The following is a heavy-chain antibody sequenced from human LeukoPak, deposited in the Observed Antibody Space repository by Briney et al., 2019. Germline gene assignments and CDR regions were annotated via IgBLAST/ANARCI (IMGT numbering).Heavy chain of an antibody. V-gene: IGHV4-59*08. CDR1: GGSLISYY. J-gene: IGHJ4*02. CDR3: ARHSGYGSESYYNPFDY. D-gene: IGHD3-10*01. Sequence: SETLSLTCTVSGGSLISYYWSWIRQPPGKGLEWIGHIYYSGSTNYNPPLKSRVTISVDTSKNQFSLKLSSVTAADTAVYYCARHSGYGSESYYNPFDYWGQGTLVTVSS. CDR2: IYYSGST.